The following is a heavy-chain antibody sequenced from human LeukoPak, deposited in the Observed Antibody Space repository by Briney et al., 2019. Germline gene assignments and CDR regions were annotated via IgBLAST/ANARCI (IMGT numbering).Heavy chain of an antibody. CDR3: ARDRGGIGYYMDV. V-gene: IGHV3-48*01. Sequence: GGSLRLSCAASGFIFRDYSMNWVRQAPGKGLEWVSYISSSSGNIYYADSVKGRFTISRDNAKTSLYLQMNSLRAEDTALYYCARDRGGIGYYMDVWGKGTTVTVSS. CDR1: GFIFRDYS. D-gene: IGHD3-16*02. J-gene: IGHJ6*03. CDR2: ISSSSGNI.